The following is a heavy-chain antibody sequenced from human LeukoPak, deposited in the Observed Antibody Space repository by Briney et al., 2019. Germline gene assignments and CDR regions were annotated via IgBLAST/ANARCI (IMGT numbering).Heavy chain of an antibody. CDR2: IYHSGST. Sequence: SQTLSLTCAVSGGSISSGGYSWSWIRQPPGKGLEWIGYIYHSGSTYYNPSLKSRVTISVDRSKNQFSLKLSSVTAADTAVYYCARDRDSSFDYWGQGTLVTVSS. V-gene: IGHV4-30-2*01. J-gene: IGHJ4*02. CDR3: ARDRDSSFDY. CDR1: GGSISSGGYS. D-gene: IGHD2-15*01.